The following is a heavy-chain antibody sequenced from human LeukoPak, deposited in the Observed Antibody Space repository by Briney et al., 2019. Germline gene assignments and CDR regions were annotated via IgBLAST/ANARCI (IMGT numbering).Heavy chain of an antibody. J-gene: IGHJ4*02. CDR1: GGSISSYY. D-gene: IGHD3-10*01. CDR2: ISGSGGST. CDR3: AKDSGILRPFDY. V-gene: IGHV3-23*01. Sequence: ETLSLTCTVSGGSISSYYWSWIRQPPGKGLEWVLAISGSGGSTYYADSVKGRFTISRDNSKNTLYLQMSSLRAEDTAVYYCAKDSGILRPFDYWGQGTLVTVSS.